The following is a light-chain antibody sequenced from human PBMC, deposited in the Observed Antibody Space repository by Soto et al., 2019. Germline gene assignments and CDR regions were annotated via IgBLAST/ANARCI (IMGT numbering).Light chain of an antibody. CDR2: RDN. V-gene: IGLV1-47*01. CDR3: AAWDDTVRSYV. Sequence: QAVVTQPPSVSGTPGQRVTISCSGGISNIGTNYVHWFQQHPGTAPKVLSNRDNQRPSGVPDRFSGSKSGTSASLAISGLRSEDEAEYYCAAWDDTVRSYVFGTGTKLTVL. CDR1: ISNIGTNY. J-gene: IGLJ1*01.